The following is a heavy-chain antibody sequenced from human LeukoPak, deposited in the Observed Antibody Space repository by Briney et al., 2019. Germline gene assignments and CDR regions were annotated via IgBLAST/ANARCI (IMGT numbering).Heavy chain of an antibody. Sequence: GGSLRLSCATSGFTFNVYAIHWVRQAPGKGLEWVGRIRTRKNNFATSYAASVKGRFTVSRDDSRNTAHLQIDDMRIDDTAVYYCSRAEYGLDHWGRGTLVRVSS. J-gene: IGHJ4*02. V-gene: IGHV3-73*01. CDR3: SRAEYGLDH. D-gene: IGHD4-17*01. CDR1: GFTFNVYA. CDR2: IRTRKNNFAT.